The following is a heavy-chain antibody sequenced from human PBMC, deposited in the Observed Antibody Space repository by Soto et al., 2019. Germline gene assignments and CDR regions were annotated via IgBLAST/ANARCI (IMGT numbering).Heavy chain of an antibody. CDR3: TTGSVEGV. V-gene: IGHV3-15*07. CDR2: IKTNTEGGTT. CDR1: GLTISNAW. Sequence: EVQLVESGGGFIYPGGSLRLSCAASGLTISNAWMNWVRQAPGKGLEWVGRIKTNTEGGTTDYAEAVKGRFTVSRDDSKNTLYLQMNSLKTEDTAVYYSTTGSVEGVWGQGTTVTVSS. J-gene: IGHJ6*02. D-gene: IGHD2-15*01.